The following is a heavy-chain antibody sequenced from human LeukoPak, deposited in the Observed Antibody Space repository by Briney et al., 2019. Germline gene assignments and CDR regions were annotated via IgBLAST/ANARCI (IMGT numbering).Heavy chain of an antibody. D-gene: IGHD5-18*01. CDR1: GYTYTSYG. CDR2: ISGYNGNT. V-gene: IGHV1-18*03. Sequence: ASVKVSCKASGYTYTSYGISWVRQAPGQGLEWMGWISGYNGNTNYAQKLQGRVTMTTDTSTSTAYMELRSLTPGHMAIYYCARQVDTTMALPDYWGQGTLVTVSS. CDR3: ARQVDTTMALPDY. J-gene: IGHJ4*02.